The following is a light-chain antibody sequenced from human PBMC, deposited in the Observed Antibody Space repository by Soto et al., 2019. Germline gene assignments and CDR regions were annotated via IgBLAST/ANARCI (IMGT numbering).Light chain of an antibody. CDR3: CSYAATATV. CDR2: EGT. CDR1: NSDVESYNL. J-gene: IGLJ1*01. Sequence: QSVLTQPASVSGSPGQSITISCTGTNSDVESYNLVSWFRQHPGEAPKLIVYEGTKRPSGVSNRFSGSKSGNPASLTISGLQAEDEANYYCCSYAATATVFGTGTKVTVL. V-gene: IGLV2-23*01.